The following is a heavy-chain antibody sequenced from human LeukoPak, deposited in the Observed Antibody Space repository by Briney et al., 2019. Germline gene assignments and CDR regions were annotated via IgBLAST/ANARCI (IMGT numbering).Heavy chain of an antibody. CDR2: ISGSGGST. V-gene: IGHV3-23*01. J-gene: IGHJ4*02. CDR3: AKETAIVVVITTHFDY. D-gene: IGHD3-22*01. CDR1: GFTFTSFG. Sequence: GGSLRLSCAASGFTFTSFGMSWFRQAPGKGLDWSSAISGSGGSTYYADSVKGRFTISRDNSKNTLYLQMNSLRAEDTAVYYCAKETAIVVVITTHFDYWGQGTLVTVSS.